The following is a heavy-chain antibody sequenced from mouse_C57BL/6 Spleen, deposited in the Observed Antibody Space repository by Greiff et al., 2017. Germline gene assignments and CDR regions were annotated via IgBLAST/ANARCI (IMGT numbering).Heavy chain of an antibody. CDR2: IYPGDGDT. Sequence: QVQLQQSGPELVKPGASVKISCKASGYAFSSSWMNWVKQRPGKGLEWIGRIYPGDGDTNSNGKFKGKATLTADKASSTAYMQLSSLTCEDCAVYFCARGGGRVFDYWGQGTTLTVSS. CDR1: GYAFSSSW. CDR3: ARGGGRVFDY. V-gene: IGHV1-82*01. D-gene: IGHD1-1*02. J-gene: IGHJ2*01.